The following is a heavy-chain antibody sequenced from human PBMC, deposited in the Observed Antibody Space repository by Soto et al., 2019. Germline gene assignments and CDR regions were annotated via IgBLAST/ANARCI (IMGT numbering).Heavy chain of an antibody. CDR2: INTGNGNT. CDR1: GYTFTSYA. J-gene: IGHJ6*04. CDR3: ARDGVNWTYRRYGTDV. V-gene: IGHV1-3*04. D-gene: IGHD1-7*01. Sequence: ASVKVSCKASGYTFTSYAIHWVRQAPGQRLEWMGWINTGNGNTKYSQKFRAVVTITMDTSATTAYIELRSLRSEDTAVYSCARDGVNWTYRRYGTDVWGKGTTVTVSS.